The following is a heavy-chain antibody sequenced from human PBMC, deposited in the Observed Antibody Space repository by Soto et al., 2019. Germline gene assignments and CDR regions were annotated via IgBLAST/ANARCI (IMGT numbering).Heavy chain of an antibody. CDR2: IYYSGST. D-gene: IGHD1-7*01. J-gene: IGHJ6*03. CDR3: ARQNNWNSQDHYMDV. V-gene: IGHV4-39*01. Sequence: SETLSLTCTVSGGSISSSSYYWGRIRQPPGKGLEWIGSIYYSGSTYYNPSLKSRVTISVDTSKNQFSLKLNSVTAADTAVYYCARQNNWNSQDHYMDVWGKGTTVTVSS. CDR1: GGSISSSSYY.